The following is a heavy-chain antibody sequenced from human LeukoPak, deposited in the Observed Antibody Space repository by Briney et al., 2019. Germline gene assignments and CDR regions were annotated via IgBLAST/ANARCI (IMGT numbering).Heavy chain of an antibody. CDR3: ARDSYREYCSGGSCFGSFDY. CDR1: GGSFSGYY. CDR2: INHSGST. Sequence: SETLSLTCAVYGGSFSGYYWSWIRQPPGKGLEWIGEINHSGSTNYNPSLTSRVTISVDTSKNQFSLKLSSVTAADTAVYYCARDSYREYCSGGSCFGSFDYWGQGTLVTVSS. D-gene: IGHD2-15*01. V-gene: IGHV4-34*01. J-gene: IGHJ4*02.